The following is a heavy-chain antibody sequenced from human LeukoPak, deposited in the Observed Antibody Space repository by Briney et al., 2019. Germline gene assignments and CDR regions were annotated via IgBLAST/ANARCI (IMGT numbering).Heavy chain of an antibody. Sequence: SETLFLTCTVSGGSISSYYWNWIRQPPGKGLEWIGYIYYSGSTNYNPSLTSRVTISVDTSKNQFSLKLSSVTAADTAVYYCARGGWYPESFQHWGQGDLVTVSS. D-gene: IGHD6-19*01. V-gene: IGHV4-59*01. CDR2: IYYSGST. CDR1: GGSISSYY. CDR3: ARGGWYPESFQH. J-gene: IGHJ1*01.